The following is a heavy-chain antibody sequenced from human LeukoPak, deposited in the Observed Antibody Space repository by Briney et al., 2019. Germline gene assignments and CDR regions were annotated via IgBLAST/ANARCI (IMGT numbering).Heavy chain of an antibody. CDR1: GFTFSSYA. V-gene: IGHV3-23*01. D-gene: IGHD6-19*01. CDR2: ISGSGGST. J-gene: IGHJ4*02. CDR3: AKTPYSSGWYYFDY. Sequence: GGSLRLSCAASGFTFSSYAMSWVRQAPGKGLEWVSAISGSGGSTYYADSVKGGFTISRDNSKNTLYLQMNSLRAEDTAVYYCAKTPYSSGWYYFDYWGQGTLVTVSS.